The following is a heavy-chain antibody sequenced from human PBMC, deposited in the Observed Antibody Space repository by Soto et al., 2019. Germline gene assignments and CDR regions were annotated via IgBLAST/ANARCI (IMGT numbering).Heavy chain of an antibody. CDR1: GYTFTSYG. D-gene: IGHD3-9*01. CDR2: ISAYNGNT. Sequence: ASVKVSCKASGYTFTSYGISWVRQAPGQGLEWMGWISAYNGNTNYAQKLQGRVTMTTDTSTSTAYMELRSLRSDDTAVYYCARGPHRYYDILTGYYTDYYYYGMDVWGQGTTVTVSS. CDR3: ARGPHRYYDILTGYYTDYYYYGMDV. J-gene: IGHJ6*02. V-gene: IGHV1-18*01.